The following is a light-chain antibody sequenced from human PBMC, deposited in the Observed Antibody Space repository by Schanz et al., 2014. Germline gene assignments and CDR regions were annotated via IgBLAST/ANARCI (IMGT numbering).Light chain of an antibody. Sequence: EILMTQSPATLSVSPGERATLSCRASQSISSSLAWYQQKPGQAPRLLIYGASTRATGIPARFSGSGSGTDFTLTISSLQSEDFAVYYCQQYNNWPLTFGRGTKVEIK. CDR2: GAS. V-gene: IGKV3D-15*01. CDR3: QQYNNWPLT. J-gene: IGKJ4*01. CDR1: QSISSS.